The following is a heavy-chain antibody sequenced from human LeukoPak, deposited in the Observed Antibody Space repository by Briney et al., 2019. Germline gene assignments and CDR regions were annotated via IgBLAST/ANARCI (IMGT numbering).Heavy chain of an antibody. Sequence: SETLSLTCTVSGGSISSSNYYWGWIRQPPGKGLEWIGSIYYSGSTYYNPSLKRRVTISVDTSKNQFSLKLSSVTAADTAVYYCARRVIVATIDYWGQGTLVTVSS. V-gene: IGHV4-39*01. CDR1: GGSISSSNYY. CDR3: ARRVIVATIDY. CDR2: IYYSGST. J-gene: IGHJ4*02. D-gene: IGHD5-12*01.